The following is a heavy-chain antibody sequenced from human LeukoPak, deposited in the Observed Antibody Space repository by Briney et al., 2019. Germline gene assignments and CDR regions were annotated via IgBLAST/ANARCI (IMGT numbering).Heavy chain of an antibody. V-gene: IGHV4-4*07. CDR1: GDSISGRS. D-gene: IGHD5-24*01. CDR2: SHTSGST. Sequence: PSETLSLTCSVSGDSISGRSWHWIRQSAGKGLEWIGRSHTSGSTNKNPSLKSRVTLSLDTSKNQFSLTLRSVTAADTAVYFCARDVTAQQDGSNWFDPWGQGTLVTVSS. J-gene: IGHJ5*02. CDR3: ARDVTAQQDGSNWFDP.